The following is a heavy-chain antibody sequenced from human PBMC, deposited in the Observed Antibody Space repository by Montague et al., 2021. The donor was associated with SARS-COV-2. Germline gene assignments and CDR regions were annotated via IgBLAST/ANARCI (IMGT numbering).Heavy chain of an antibody. D-gene: IGHD2-15*01. CDR3: ARGYCSGSGCYYYYGMDV. V-gene: IGHV4-34*01. CDR1: GGSFSGYY. CDR2: ANDSCRT. Sequence: SETLSLTCAVYGGSFSGYYWSWIRQPPGRGLEWIGEANDSCRTNYNPSLKGRVTISVDTSKNQFSLRLSSVTAAETAVYYCARGYCSGSGCYYYYGMDVWGQGTTVTVSS. J-gene: IGHJ6*02.